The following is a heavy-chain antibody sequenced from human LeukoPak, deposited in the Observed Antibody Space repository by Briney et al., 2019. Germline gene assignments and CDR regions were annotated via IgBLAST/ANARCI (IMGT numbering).Heavy chain of an antibody. D-gene: IGHD3-3*01. J-gene: IGHJ4*02. CDR1: GFTFSSYW. V-gene: IGHV3-74*01. CDR2: INSDGSST. CDR3: ARAGTGYYDFWSGYYTSVYFDY. Sequence: GGSLRLSCAASGFTFSSYWMHWVRQAPGRGLVWVSRINSDGSSTSYADSVKGRFTISRDNAKNTLYLQMNSLRAEDTAAYYCARAGTGYYDFWSGYYTSVYFDYWGQGTLVTASS.